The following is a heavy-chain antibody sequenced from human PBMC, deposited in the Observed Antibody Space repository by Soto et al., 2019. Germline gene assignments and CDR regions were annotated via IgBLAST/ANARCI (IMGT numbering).Heavy chain of an antibody. CDR3: ARGFMVRGVIIKNWFDP. D-gene: IGHD3-10*01. J-gene: IGHJ5*02. Sequence: SLSLAGAVSVGSISSGGYSWSWILQPPGKGLEWIGYIYHSGSTYYNPSLKSRVTISLDRSKNQFPLKLSSVTAADTAGYYWARGFMVRGVIIKNWFDPWGQGTLVTVSS. CDR1: VGSISSGGYS. V-gene: IGHV4-30-2*01. CDR2: IYHSGST.